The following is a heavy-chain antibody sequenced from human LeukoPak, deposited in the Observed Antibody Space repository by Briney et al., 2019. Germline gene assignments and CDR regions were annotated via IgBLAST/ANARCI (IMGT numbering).Heavy chain of an antibody. V-gene: IGHV4-34*01. CDR1: GGSFSGYY. J-gene: IGHJ4*02. CDR3: ARARYCSGGSCYKHFDY. Sequence: SETLSLTCAVYGGSFSGYYWSWIRQPPGKGLEWIGEINHSGSTNYNPPLKSRVTISVDTSKNQFSLKLSSVTAADTAVYYCARARYCSGGSCYKHFDYWGQGTLVTVSS. D-gene: IGHD2-15*01. CDR2: INHSGST.